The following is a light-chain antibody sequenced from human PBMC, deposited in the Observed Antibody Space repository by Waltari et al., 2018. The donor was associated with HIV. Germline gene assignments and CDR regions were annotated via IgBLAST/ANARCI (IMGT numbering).Light chain of an antibody. CDR2: ESD. V-gene: IGLV1-47*01. J-gene: IGLJ3*02. Sequence: QSVLTQPPSTSATPGQRVTILCSGASSNTGSHFVSWYQHLQGATPTLLIYESDRRPSGVPDRFSGSESGTSASLAISGLRSEDEADYYCAAWDNYLNAWVFGGGTRVTVL. CDR3: AAWDNYLNAWV. CDR1: SSNTGSHF.